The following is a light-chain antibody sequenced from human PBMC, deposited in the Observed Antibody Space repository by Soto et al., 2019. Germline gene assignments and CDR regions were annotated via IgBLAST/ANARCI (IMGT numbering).Light chain of an antibody. J-gene: IGKJ4*01. CDR1: QSVSIN. Sequence: EIVMTHSPATLSVSPGERATLSCRASQSVSINLAWYQQRPGQAPRLLIYTASTRATGIPARFSGSGSGTEFTLIISSLQSEDVAVYYCQQYNHWLLTFGGGTKVEIK. CDR3: QQYNHWLLT. V-gene: IGKV3-15*01. CDR2: TAS.